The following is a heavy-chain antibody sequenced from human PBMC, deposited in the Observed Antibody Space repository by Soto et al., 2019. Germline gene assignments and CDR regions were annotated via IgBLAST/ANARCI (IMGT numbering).Heavy chain of an antibody. V-gene: IGHV1-18*01. CDR3: ARGRYGDY. J-gene: IGHJ4*02. CDR1: GYTFTSYG. D-gene: IGHD1-1*01. CDR2: ISAHNGNT. Sequence: QVDLVESGAEVKKPGASVKVSCKASGYTFTSYGITWVRQAPGQGLEWMGWISAHNGNTDYAQKLQGRVIVTRDTSTSIAYMELRSLISDDTAVYYCARGRYGDYWGQGALVTVSS.